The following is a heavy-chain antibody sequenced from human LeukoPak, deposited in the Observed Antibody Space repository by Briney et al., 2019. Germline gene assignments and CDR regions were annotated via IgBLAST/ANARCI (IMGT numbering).Heavy chain of an antibody. Sequence: GGSLRLSCAASGFTFSSYAMHWVRQAPGKGLEWVAVISYDGSNKYYADSVKGRFTISRDNSKNMLYLQMNSLRAEDTAVYYCARDRYYDSSGGTAAFDIWGQGTMVTVSS. J-gene: IGHJ3*02. CDR3: ARDRYYDSSGGTAAFDI. V-gene: IGHV3-30*04. CDR2: ISYDGSNK. CDR1: GFTFSSYA. D-gene: IGHD3-22*01.